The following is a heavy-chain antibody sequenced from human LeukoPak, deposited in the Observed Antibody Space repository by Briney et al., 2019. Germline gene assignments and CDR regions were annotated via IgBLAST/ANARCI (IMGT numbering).Heavy chain of an antibody. CDR3: AKNGRYSSGWYYFDY. V-gene: IGHV3-23*01. Sequence: GGSLRLSCAASGFTLSRYEMNWVRQAPGKGLEWVSYIGSGGDTQYADSVKGRFTISRDNSKNTLYLQMNSLRAEDTAVYYCAKNGRYSSGWYYFDYWGQGTLVTVSS. CDR2: IGSGGDT. D-gene: IGHD6-19*01. CDR1: GFTLSRYE. J-gene: IGHJ4*02.